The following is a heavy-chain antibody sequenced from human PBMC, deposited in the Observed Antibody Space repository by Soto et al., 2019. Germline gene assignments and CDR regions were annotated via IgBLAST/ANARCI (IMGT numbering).Heavy chain of an antibody. CDR1: GGTFSSYA. CDR3: ARRGGKWELPYSFDY. D-gene: IGHD1-26*01. Sequence: GASVKVSCKASGGTFSSYAISWVRQAPGQGLEWMGGIIPSFGTANYAQKFQGRVTITADESTSTAYMELSSLRSEDTAVYYCARRGGKWELPYSFDYWGQGTLVTVSS. J-gene: IGHJ4*02. CDR2: IIPSFGTA. V-gene: IGHV1-69*13.